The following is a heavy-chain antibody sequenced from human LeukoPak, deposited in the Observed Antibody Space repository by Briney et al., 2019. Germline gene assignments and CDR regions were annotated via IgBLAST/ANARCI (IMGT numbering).Heavy chain of an antibody. CDR3: ARDYLWFGVI. V-gene: IGHV3-21*01. CDR2: ISSSSSYI. D-gene: IGHD3-10*01. CDR1: GLTFSSHW. J-gene: IGHJ4*02. Sequence: PGGSLRLSCAASGLTFSSHWMHWVRQAPGKGLEWVSSISSSSSYIYYADSVKGRFTISRDNAKNSLYLQMNSLRAEDTAVYYCARDYLWFGVIWGQGTLVTVSS.